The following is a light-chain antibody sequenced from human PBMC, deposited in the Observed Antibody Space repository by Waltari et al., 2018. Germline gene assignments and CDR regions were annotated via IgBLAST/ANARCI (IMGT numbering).Light chain of an antibody. CDR3: AAWDDSHYV. CDR1: SSNIGSNY. CDR2: RNN. V-gene: IGLV1-47*01. Sequence: QSVLTPPPSASGTPGQRVTISCSGTSSNIGSNYVYWYQQLPGTAPKLLIYRNNQRPSGVPDRFSGSKSGTSASLAISGLRSEDEADYYCAAWDDSHYVFGTGTKVTVL. J-gene: IGLJ1*01.